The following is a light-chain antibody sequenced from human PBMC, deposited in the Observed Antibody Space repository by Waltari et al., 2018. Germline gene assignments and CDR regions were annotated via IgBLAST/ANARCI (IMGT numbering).Light chain of an antibody. V-gene: IGLV1-44*01. Sequence: QSVLTQPPSASVAPGQRVTITCAGSRFNIGTNTVNWYQQFPGTAPKLLISTNNLRPSGVPDRVSGSKSGTSASLAISGLQSEDEADYYCATWDDRLDGVVFGGGTKLTV. CDR1: RFNIGTNT. J-gene: IGLJ3*02. CDR2: TNN. CDR3: ATWDDRLDGVV.